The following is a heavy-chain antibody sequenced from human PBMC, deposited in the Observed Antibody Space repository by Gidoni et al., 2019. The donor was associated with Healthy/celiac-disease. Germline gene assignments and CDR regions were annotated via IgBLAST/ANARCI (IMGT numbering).Heavy chain of an antibody. CDR3: AKVDDISPYYYGMDV. Sequence: EVQLLESGGGLVQPGGSLRLSCAASGFTFRSYAMSWFRQAPGTGLEWFSAISGSGGSTYYADSVKGRFTISRDNSKNTLYLQMNSLRAEDTAVYYCAKVDDISPYYYGMDVWGQGTTVTVSS. CDR2: ISGSGGST. V-gene: IGHV3-23*01. D-gene: IGHD3-9*01. J-gene: IGHJ6*02. CDR1: GFTFRSYA.